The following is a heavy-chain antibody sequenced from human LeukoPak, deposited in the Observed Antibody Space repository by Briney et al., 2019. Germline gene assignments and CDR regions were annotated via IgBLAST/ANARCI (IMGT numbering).Heavy chain of an antibody. CDR1: RFPFSSYS. Sequence: GGSLRLSCAASRFPFSSYSMNWVRQAPGKGLEWVSSISSSSSYIYYADSVKGRFTLSRDNAKNSLYLQMNSLRAEDTAVYYYARNGAIDPYSYHGMDVWGQGTTVTVSS. V-gene: IGHV3-21*01. J-gene: IGHJ6*02. D-gene: IGHD2-8*01. CDR3: ARNGAIDPYSYHGMDV. CDR2: ISSSSSYI.